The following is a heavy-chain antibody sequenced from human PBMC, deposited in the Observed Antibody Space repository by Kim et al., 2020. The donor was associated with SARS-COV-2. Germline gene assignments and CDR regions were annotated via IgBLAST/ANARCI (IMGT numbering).Heavy chain of an antibody. CDR1: GGSFSGYY. CDR3: ARGRTAWIQLWFFDY. J-gene: IGHJ4*02. D-gene: IGHD5-18*01. V-gene: IGHV4-34*01. Sequence: SETLSLTCAVYGGSFSGYYWSWIRQPPGKGLEWIGEINHSGSTNYNPSLKSRVTISVDTSKNQFSLKLSSVTAADTAVYYCARGRTAWIQLWFFDYWGQG. CDR2: INHSGST.